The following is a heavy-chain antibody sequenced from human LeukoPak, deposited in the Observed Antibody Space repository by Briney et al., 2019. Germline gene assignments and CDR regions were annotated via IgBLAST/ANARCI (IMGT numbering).Heavy chain of an antibody. D-gene: IGHD3-22*01. CDR3: ARGQGHYYDSSGYYYYYMDV. J-gene: IGHJ6*03. Sequence: SETLSLTCAVSGYSISSGYYWGWIRQPPGKGLEWIGSIYHSGSTYYSPSLKSRVTISVDTSKNQFSLKLSSVTAADTAVYYCARGQGHYYDSSGYYYYYMDVWGKGTTVTVSS. CDR2: IYHSGST. CDR1: GYSISSGYY. V-gene: IGHV4-38-2*01.